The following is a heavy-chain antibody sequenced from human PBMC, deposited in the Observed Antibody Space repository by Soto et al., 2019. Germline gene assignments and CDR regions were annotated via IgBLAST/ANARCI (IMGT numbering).Heavy chain of an antibody. J-gene: IGHJ6*02. CDR3: ARLANPLSRYYFYAMDV. V-gene: IGHV5-10-1*01. Sequence: GESLKISCKGSGYSFTSYWISWVRQMPGKGLEWMGRIDPSDSYTNYSPSFQGHVTISADKSISTAYLQWSSLKASDTAMYYCARLANPLSRYYFYAMDVWGPGTTVTVSS. CDR1: GYSFTSYW. CDR2: IDPSDSYT.